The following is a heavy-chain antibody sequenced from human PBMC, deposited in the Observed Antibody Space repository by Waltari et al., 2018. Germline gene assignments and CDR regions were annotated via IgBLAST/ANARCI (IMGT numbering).Heavy chain of an antibody. D-gene: IGHD2-8*01. V-gene: IGHV1-69*16. J-gene: IGHJ6*02. Sequence: LEWMGGFIPALGAANYAQKFQGRVTITTDESTSTGYMELNSLRSEDTAVYYCGREGSCTKTTCLYYGMDVWGPGTTVTVSS. CDR2: FIPALGAA. CDR3: GREGSCTKTTCLYYGMDV.